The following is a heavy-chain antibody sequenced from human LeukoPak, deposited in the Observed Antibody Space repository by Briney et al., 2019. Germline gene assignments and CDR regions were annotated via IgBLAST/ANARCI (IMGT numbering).Heavy chain of an antibody. CDR1: GFTFSTYW. V-gene: IGHV3-74*03. J-gene: IGHJ4*02. CDR3: VAGIGNY. D-gene: IGHD6-13*01. Sequence: GGSLRLSCAASGFTFSTYWMHWVRQAPGKGLVWVSRINSDGRIITYADYVQGRFIISRDNAKNTVYLQMNSLRAEDTAVYFCVAGIGNYWGQGTLMTVSS. CDR2: INSDGRII.